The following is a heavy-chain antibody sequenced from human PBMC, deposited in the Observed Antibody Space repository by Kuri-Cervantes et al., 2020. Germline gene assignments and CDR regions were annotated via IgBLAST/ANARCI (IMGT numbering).Heavy chain of an antibody. CDR2: INAGNGNT. CDR3: AIPAGYSSSWDHFDY. CDR1: GYTFTSYA. Sequence: ASVKVSCKASGYTFTSYAMHWVRQAPGQRLEWMGWINAGNGNTKYSQKFQGRVTITRDTSASTAYMELSSLRSEDTAVYYCAIPAGYSSSWDHFDYWGQGTLVTVFS. V-gene: IGHV1-3*01. J-gene: IGHJ4*02. D-gene: IGHD6-13*01.